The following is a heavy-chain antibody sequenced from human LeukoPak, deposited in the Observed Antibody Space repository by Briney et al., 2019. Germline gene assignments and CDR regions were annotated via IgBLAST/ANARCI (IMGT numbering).Heavy chain of an antibody. CDR1: GGAISSYY. J-gene: IGHJ4*02. V-gene: IGHV4-38-2*02. Sequence: SETLSLTCTVSGGAISSYYWGWIRQPPGKGLEWIGSIYHSGSTYYNPSLKSRVTISVDTSKNQFSLKLSSVTAADTAVYYCARHGDWGSQGIYFDYWGQGTLVTVSS. D-gene: IGHD2-21*01. CDR3: ARHGDWGSQGIYFDY. CDR2: IYHSGST.